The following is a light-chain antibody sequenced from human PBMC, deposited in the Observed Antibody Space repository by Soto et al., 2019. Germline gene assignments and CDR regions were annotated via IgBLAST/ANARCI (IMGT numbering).Light chain of an antibody. CDR1: QGIRSY. J-gene: IGKJ5*01. CDR3: QQVASYPIT. CDR2: AAS. Sequence: IQMTQSPSSLSASVGDRVTITCRASQGIRSYLAWYQQKPGKAPNLLIYAASTLQSGVSSRFSGSGSGTDFTLTISSLQPEDFATYYCQQVASYPITFGQGTRLEIK. V-gene: IGKV1-9*01.